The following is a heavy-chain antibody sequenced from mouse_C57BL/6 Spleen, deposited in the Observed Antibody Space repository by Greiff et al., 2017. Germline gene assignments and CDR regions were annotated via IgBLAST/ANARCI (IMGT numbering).Heavy chain of an antibody. V-gene: IGHV1-82*01. CDR2: IYPGDGDT. D-gene: IGHD3-2*02. Sequence: LQESGPELVKPGASVKISCKASGYAFSSSWMNWVKQRPGKGLEWIGRIYPGDGDTNYNGKFKGKATLTADKSSSTAYMQLSSLTSEDSAVYFCARSGSSGGFAYWGQGTLVTVSA. J-gene: IGHJ3*01. CDR3: ARSGSSGGFAY. CDR1: GYAFSSSW.